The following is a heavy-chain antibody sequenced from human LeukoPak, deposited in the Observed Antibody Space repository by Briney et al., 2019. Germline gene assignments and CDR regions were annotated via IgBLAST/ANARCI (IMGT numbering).Heavy chain of an antibody. CDR1: GYSFTSYW. CDR3: ARLKGYDSSGYYYVRRTPYFDY. J-gene: IGHJ4*02. CDR2: IYPGDSDT. Sequence: GESLKISCKGSGYSFTSYWIGWGRQTPGKGVGWVGIIYPGDSDTRYSTSFQGQVTISADKSISTAYLQWSSLKASDTAMYYCARLKGYDSSGYYYVRRTPYFDYWGQGTLVTVSS. D-gene: IGHD3-22*01. V-gene: IGHV5-51*01.